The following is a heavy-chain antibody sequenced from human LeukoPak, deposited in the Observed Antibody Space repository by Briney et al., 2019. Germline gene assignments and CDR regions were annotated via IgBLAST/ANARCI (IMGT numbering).Heavy chain of an antibody. J-gene: IGHJ6*03. CDR1: GFTVSSNS. V-gene: IGHV3-53*01. CDR3: ARGRYCSGGSCYPIPESYYYYMDV. CDR2: IYSDNT. D-gene: IGHD2-15*01. Sequence: GGSLRLSCTVSGFTVSSNSMSWVRQAPGKGLEWVSFIYSDNTHYSDSVKGRFTISRDNSKNTLYLQMNSLRAEDTAVYYCARGRYCSGGSCYPIPESYYYYMDVWGKGTTVTVSS.